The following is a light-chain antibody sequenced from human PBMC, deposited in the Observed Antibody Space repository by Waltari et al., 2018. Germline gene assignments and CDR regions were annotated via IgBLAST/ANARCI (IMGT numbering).Light chain of an antibody. CDR3: QQYNSYPMYT. J-gene: IGKJ2*01. Sequence: DIQMTQSPSTLSASVGDSVTTTCRASQSISSWLAWYQQKPGKAPKLLIYDASSLESGVPSRFSGSGSGTEFTLTISSLQPDDFATYYCQQYNSYPMYTFGQGTKLEIK. V-gene: IGKV1-5*01. CDR1: QSISSW. CDR2: DAS.